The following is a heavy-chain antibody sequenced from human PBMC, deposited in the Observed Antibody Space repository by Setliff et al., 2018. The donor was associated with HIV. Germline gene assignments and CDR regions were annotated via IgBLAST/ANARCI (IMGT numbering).Heavy chain of an antibody. Sequence: LRLSCAASGFTFSYAWMTWVRQAPGKGLEWVGRIKSKTDGGTVDHNAPVNDRFFISRDDSENSLYLQMSNLKTEDTAVYYCATVSRFSAYKKWGQGTLVTVSS. CDR2: IKSKTDGGTV. CDR1: GFTFSYAW. J-gene: IGHJ4*02. D-gene: IGHD5-12*01. V-gene: IGHV3-15*01. CDR3: ATVSRFSAYKK.